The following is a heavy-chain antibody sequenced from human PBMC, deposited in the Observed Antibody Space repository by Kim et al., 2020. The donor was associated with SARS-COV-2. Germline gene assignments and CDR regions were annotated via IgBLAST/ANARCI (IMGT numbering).Heavy chain of an antibody. V-gene: IGHV4-61*02. Sequence: SETLSLTCTVSVGSISSGSYYWNWIRQPAGKGLEWIGRIYSSGSTSYNPSLKSRVTISVDTSKNQFSLKLSSVTAADTAVYYCTRDTTAYYYYGMDVWGQGTTVTVSS. CDR3: TRDTTAYYYYGMDV. J-gene: IGHJ6*02. CDR2: IYSSGST. CDR1: VGSISSGSYY. D-gene: IGHD4-17*01.